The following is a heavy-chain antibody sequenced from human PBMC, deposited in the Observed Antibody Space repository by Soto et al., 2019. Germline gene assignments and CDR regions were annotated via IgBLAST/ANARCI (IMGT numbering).Heavy chain of an antibody. CDR3: ARPSYGNFDI. CDR1: GFTFSNYY. V-gene: IGHV3-11*01. Sequence: GGSLRLSCAASGFTFSNYYMSWIRQSPGKGLEWVSYISSSGSTIYYADSVKGRFTISRDNAKNSLYLQMNSLRAEDTAGHYCARPSYGNFDIWGQGTMVTVSS. CDR2: ISSSGSTI. D-gene: IGHD4-17*01. J-gene: IGHJ3*02.